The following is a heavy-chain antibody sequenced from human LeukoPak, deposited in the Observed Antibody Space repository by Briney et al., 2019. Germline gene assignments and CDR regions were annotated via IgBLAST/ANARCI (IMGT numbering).Heavy chain of an antibody. CDR1: GGTFSSYA. J-gene: IGHJ4*02. CDR3: ARAAARWLQLSY. D-gene: IGHD5-24*01. Sequence: SVKVSCKASGGTFSSYAISWVRQAPGQGLEWMGGIIPIFGTANYAQKFQGRVTITTDEPTSTAYMELSSLRSEDTAVYYCARAAARWLQLSYWGQGTLVTVSS. CDR2: IIPIFGTA. V-gene: IGHV1-69*05.